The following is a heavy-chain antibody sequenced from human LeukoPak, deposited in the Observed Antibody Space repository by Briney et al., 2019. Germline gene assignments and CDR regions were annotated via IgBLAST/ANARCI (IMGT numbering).Heavy chain of an antibody. CDR3: ARDGGYGDYLRYFDY. J-gene: IGHJ4*02. V-gene: IGHV3-21*06. CDR2: ISSSSNYI. CDR1: GFTFSGYN. D-gene: IGHD4-17*01. Sequence: GGSLRLSCAASGFTFSGYNMNWVRQTPGKGLEWVSSISSSSNYIYYADSVKGRFTISRDNAKNSLYLQMNSLRAEDTAVYYCARDGGYGDYLRYFDYWGQGTLVTVSS.